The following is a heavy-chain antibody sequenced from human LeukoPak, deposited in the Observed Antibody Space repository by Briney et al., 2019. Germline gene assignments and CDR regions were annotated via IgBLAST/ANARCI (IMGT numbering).Heavy chain of an antibody. J-gene: IGHJ3*02. V-gene: IGHV4-61*02. CDR1: GGSISSGSYY. CDR2: IYTSGST. Sequence: SQTLSLTCTVSGGSISSGSYYWSWIRQPAGTGLEWIGRIYTSGSTNYNPSLKSRVTISLDKSKNQVSLKLNSVTAADTAVYYCARALGAFDIWGQGTMVTVSS. CDR3: ARALGAFDI.